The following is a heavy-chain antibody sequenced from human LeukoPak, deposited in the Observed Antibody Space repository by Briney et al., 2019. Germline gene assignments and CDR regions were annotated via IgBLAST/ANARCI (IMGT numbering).Heavy chain of an antibody. CDR3: ARSQMTTWFYYGMDV. Sequence: GGSLRLSCAASGFTFSDYTLNWVRQAPGKGLEWVSSISRSSSYIYYADSVKGRFTISRDNAKNSVYLQMNSLRAEDTAVYYCARSQMTTWFYYGMDVWGQGTTVTVSS. V-gene: IGHV3-21*01. CDR2: ISRSSSYI. CDR1: GFTFSDYT. J-gene: IGHJ6*02. D-gene: IGHD5-24*01.